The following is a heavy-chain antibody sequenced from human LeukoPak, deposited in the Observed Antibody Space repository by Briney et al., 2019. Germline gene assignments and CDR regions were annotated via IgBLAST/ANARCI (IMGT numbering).Heavy chain of an antibody. V-gene: IGHV3-21*01. D-gene: IGHD5-18*01. J-gene: IGHJ6*03. CDR3: ARGFQLRDYYYYMDV. CDR2: ISSSSSYI. Sequence: GGSLRLSCAASRFTFSSYSMNWVRQAPGKGLEWVSSISSSSSYIYYADSVKGRFTISRDNAKNSLYLQVNSLRAEDTAVYYCARGFQLRDYYYYMDVWGKGTTVTISS. CDR1: RFTFSSYS.